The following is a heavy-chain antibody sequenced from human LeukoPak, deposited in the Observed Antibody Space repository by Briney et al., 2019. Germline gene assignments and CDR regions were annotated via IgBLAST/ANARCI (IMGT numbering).Heavy chain of an antibody. Sequence: SETLSLTCTVSGGSISSHYWSWIRQPPGEGLEWIGYIYYSGSTNYNPSLESRVTISVDTSKNQFSLKLNSLTAADTAVYYCARLSGFLGYWGQGTLVTVSS. D-gene: IGHD1-26*01. J-gene: IGHJ4*02. CDR2: IYYSGST. CDR3: ARLSGFLGY. V-gene: IGHV4-59*08. CDR1: GGSISSHY.